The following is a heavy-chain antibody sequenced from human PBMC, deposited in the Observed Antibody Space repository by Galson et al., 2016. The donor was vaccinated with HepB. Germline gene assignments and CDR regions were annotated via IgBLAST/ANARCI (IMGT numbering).Heavy chain of an antibody. D-gene: IGHD4-23*01. CDR2: TYYRPTWYT. V-gene: IGHV6-1*01. CDR3: AREGYGGDTYYGMDV. J-gene: IGHJ6*02. CDR1: GDSVSGNNI. Sequence: ISGDSVSGNNIWNWIRQSPSRGLEWLGRTYYRPTWYTECPEFLKSRITINADTSKNQFSLPLNSVTPEDTAVYYCAREGYGGDTYYGMDVWGQGITVTVSS.